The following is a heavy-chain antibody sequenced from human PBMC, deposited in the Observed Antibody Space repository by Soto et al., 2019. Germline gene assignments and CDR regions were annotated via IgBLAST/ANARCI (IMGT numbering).Heavy chain of an antibody. CDR2: ISSSSSYI. V-gene: IGHV3-21*01. D-gene: IGHD6-19*01. CDR3: ARGGSYSSGWYRCCYYYGMDV. CDR1: GFTFSSYS. Sequence: GGSLRLSCAASGFTFSSYSMNWVRQAPGKGLEWVSSISSSSSYIYYADSVKGRFTISRDNAKNSLYLQMNSLRAEDTAVYYCARGGSYSSGWYRCCYYYGMDVWGQGTTVTVSS. J-gene: IGHJ6*02.